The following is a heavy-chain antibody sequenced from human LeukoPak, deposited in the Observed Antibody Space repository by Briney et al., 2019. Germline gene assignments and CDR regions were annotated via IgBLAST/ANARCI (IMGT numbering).Heavy chain of an antibody. V-gene: IGHV4-61*02. Sequence: PSQTLSLTCTVSGGSISSGSYYWSWIRQPAGEGLEWIGRIYISGSTNYNPSLKSRVTISVDTSKNQFSLKLSSVTAADTAVYYCARERLFGVVIISNYYYYIDVWGKGTTVTVSS. D-gene: IGHD3-3*01. CDR2: IYISGST. CDR1: GGSISSGSYY. J-gene: IGHJ6*03. CDR3: ARERLFGVVIISNYYYYIDV.